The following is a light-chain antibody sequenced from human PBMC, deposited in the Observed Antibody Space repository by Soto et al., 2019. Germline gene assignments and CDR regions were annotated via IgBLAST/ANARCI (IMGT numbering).Light chain of an antibody. CDR2: GNS. V-gene: IGLV1-40*01. CDR1: SSNIGAGYD. Sequence: QSVLTQPPPVSGAPGQRVTISCTGSSSNIGAGYDVHWYQQLPGTAPKLLIYGNSNRPSGVPDRSSVSKSVTSASLAITGIQAEDEADYYCQSYDSSLSVRDFGTGTKVTVL. J-gene: IGLJ1*01. CDR3: QSYDSSLSVRD.